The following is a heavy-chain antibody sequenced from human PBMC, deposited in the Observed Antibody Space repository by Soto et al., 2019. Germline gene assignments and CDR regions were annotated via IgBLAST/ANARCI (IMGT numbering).Heavy chain of an antibody. CDR3: ARGIVVVPAAMRVYYYYGMDV. D-gene: IGHD2-2*01. J-gene: IGHJ6*02. V-gene: IGHV1-2*04. CDR1: GYTFTGYY. CDR2: INPNSGGT. Sequence: ASVKVSCKASGYTFTGYYMHWVRQAPGQGLEWMGWINPNSGGTNYAQKFQGWVTMTRDTSISTAYMELSSLRSEDTAVYYCARGIVVVPAAMRVYYYYGMDVWGQGTTVTVSS.